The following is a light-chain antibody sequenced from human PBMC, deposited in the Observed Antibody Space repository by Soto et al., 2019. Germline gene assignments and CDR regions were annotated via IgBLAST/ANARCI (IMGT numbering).Light chain of an antibody. V-gene: IGLV2-23*02. CDR2: DVS. CDR3: CSYAGSDNWA. Sequence: QSVLTQPASVSGSPGQPITISCTGTSSDVGSFDSVAWYQHNPGKAPKLMIYDVSNRPSGVSSRFSGSKSGNTASLSISGLQTEDEADYYCCSYAGSDNWAFGGGTKLTVL. J-gene: IGLJ3*02. CDR1: SSDVGSFDS.